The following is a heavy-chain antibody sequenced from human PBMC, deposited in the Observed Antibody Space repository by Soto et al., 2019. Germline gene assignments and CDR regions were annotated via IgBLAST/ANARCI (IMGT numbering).Heavy chain of an antibody. D-gene: IGHD6-13*01. J-gene: IGHJ4*02. Sequence: SETLSLTCTVSGGSISSYYWSWIRQPPGKGLEWIGYIYYSGSTNYNPSLKSRVTISVDTSKNQFSLKLSSVTAADTAVYYCARSTRAGDFDYWGQGTLVTVSS. CDR3: ARSTRAGDFDY. CDR2: IYYSGST. CDR1: GGSISSYY. V-gene: IGHV4-59*01.